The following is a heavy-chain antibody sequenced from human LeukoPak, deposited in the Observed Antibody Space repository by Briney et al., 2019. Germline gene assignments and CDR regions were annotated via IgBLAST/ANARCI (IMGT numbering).Heavy chain of an antibody. D-gene: IGHD2-2*01. J-gene: IGHJ4*02. Sequence: PGGSLRLSCAASGFTFSSYVLSWIRQAPGKGLQWVSAIGGSGGDTYHADSLKGRFTISRDNSKNTVFLQMSSLRAEDTAVYYCARRGGLPAAPDFWGQGTLVTVSS. CDR3: ARRGGLPAAPDF. CDR1: GFTFSSYV. CDR2: IGGSGGDT. V-gene: IGHV3-23*01.